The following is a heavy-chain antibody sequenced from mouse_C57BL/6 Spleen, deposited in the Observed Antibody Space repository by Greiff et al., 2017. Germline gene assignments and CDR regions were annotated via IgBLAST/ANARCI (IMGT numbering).Heavy chain of an antibody. Sequence: EVQLVESGPGLVKPSQSLSLTCSVTGYSITSGYYWNWIRQFPGNKLEWMGYISYDGSNNYNPSLKNRISITRDTSKNQFFLKLNSVTTEDTATYYCAREVAYYGSTGNYFDYWGQGTTLTVSS. D-gene: IGHD1-1*01. CDR3: AREVAYYGSTGNYFDY. V-gene: IGHV3-6*01. CDR1: GYSITSGYY. CDR2: ISYDGSN. J-gene: IGHJ2*01.